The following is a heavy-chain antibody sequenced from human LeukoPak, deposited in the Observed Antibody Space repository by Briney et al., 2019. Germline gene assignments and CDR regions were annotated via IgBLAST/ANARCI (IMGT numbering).Heavy chain of an antibody. D-gene: IGHD3-3*01. CDR1: GGTFSSYA. Sequence: GASVKVSCKASGGTFSSYAISWVRQAPGQGLEWMGGIIPIFGTANYAQKLQGRVTMTTDTSTSTAYMELRSLRSDDTAVYYCAREPIDEGITIFGVVMGYYFDYWGQGTLVTVSS. V-gene: IGHV1-69*05. J-gene: IGHJ4*02. CDR2: IIPIFGTA. CDR3: AREPIDEGITIFGVVMGYYFDY.